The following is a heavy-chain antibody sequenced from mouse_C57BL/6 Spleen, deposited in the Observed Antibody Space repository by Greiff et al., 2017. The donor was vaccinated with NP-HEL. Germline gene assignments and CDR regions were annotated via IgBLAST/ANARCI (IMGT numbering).Heavy chain of an antibody. CDR2: IDPANGDT. V-gene: IGHV14-4*01. D-gene: IGHD2-3*01. CDR3: ATLYEGYDRVY. Sequence: EVQLQQSGAELVRPGASVKLSCTASGFNIKDDYMHWVKQRPEQGLEWIGWIDPANGDTEYASQFQGKATITADTSSNTAYLQLSSLTSEDTAVYDCATLYEGYDRVYWGQGTTLTVSS. CDR1: GFNIKDDY. J-gene: IGHJ2*01.